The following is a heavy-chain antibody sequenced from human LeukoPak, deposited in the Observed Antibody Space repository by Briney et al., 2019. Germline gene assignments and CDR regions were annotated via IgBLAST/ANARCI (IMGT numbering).Heavy chain of an antibody. CDR2: IPYDGSNK. V-gene: IGHV3-30*02. J-gene: IGHJ4*02. CDR1: GFTFSSYG. D-gene: IGHD6-19*01. CDR3: AKDEQWLVLNSFYYFDY. Sequence: GGSLRLSCAASGFTFSSYGMHWVRQAPGKGLEWVAFIPYDGSNKYYADSVKGRFTISRDNSKHTLYLQMNSLRAEDTAVYYCAKDEQWLVLNSFYYFDYWGQGTLVTVSS.